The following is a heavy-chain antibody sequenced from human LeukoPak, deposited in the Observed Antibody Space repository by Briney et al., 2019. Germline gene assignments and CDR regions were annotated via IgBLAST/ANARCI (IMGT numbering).Heavy chain of an antibody. CDR2: ISATGGST. Sequence: GGSLRLSCAASGFTFSSYAMSWVRQAPGKGLEWVSGISATGGSTYYADSVKGRFTSSRDNPKNTLYLQMISLRAEDTAVYYCAKVYGVTPKYYLDYWGPGTLVTVSS. V-gene: IGHV3-23*01. CDR1: GFTFSSYA. CDR3: AKVYGVTPKYYLDY. J-gene: IGHJ4*02. D-gene: IGHD2-21*02.